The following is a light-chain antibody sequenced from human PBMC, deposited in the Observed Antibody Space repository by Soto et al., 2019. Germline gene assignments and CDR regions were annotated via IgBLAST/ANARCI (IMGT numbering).Light chain of an antibody. CDR3: QSYDSSLSGPYV. CDR1: SSNIGAGYD. J-gene: IGLJ1*01. V-gene: IGLV1-40*01. Sequence: QSVLTQPPSVSGAPGQRVTISCTGSSSNIGAGYDVHWYQQLPGTAPKLLIYGNSNRPSGVPDRFSGSKSGTSASLAITGLRAEDEADYYCQSYDSSLSGPYVFGTGTKVTV. CDR2: GNS.